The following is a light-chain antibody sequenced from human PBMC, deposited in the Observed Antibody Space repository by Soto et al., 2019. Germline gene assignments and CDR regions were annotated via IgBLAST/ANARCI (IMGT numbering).Light chain of an antibody. V-gene: IGKV1-5*01. CDR1: QGISSW. J-gene: IGKJ1*01. CDR3: QQYNNWLSWT. CDR2: AAS. Sequence: DIQMTQSPSTLSASVGDRVSITCRASQGISSWLAWYQHKPGKAPNLLIYAASSLQSGVPSRFSGSGSGTDFTLTISSLQSEDFAVYYCQQYNNWLSWTFGQGTKVDIK.